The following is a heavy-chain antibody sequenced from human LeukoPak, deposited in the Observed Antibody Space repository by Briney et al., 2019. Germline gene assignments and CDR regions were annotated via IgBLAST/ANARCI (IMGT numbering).Heavy chain of an antibody. CDR3: ARGIAARQGGFDP. J-gene: IGHJ5*02. Sequence: GGSLRLSCAASGFTFSSYAMHWVRQAPGKGLEWVAVISYDGSNKYYADSVKGRFTISRDNSKNTLYLQMNSLRAEDTAVYYCARGIAARQGGFDPWGQGTLVTVSS. CDR1: GFTFSSYA. V-gene: IGHV3-30-3*01. CDR2: ISYDGSNK. D-gene: IGHD6-6*01.